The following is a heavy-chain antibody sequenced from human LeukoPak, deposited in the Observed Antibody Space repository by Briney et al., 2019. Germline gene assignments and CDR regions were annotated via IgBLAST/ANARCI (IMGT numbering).Heavy chain of an antibody. D-gene: IGHD1-26*01. CDR3: ARYSGSYSNFDY. CDR1: GFTFSSYA. V-gene: IGHV3-23*01. Sequence: GGSLRLSCAASGFTFSSYAVSWVRQAPGKGLEWVSAISGSGGSTYYADSVKGRFTISRDNSKNTLYLQMNSLRAEDTAVYYCARYSGSYSNFDYWGQGTLVTVSS. CDR2: ISGSGGST. J-gene: IGHJ4*02.